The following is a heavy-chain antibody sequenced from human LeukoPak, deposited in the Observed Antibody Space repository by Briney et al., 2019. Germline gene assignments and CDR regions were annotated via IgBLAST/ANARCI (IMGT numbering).Heavy chain of an antibody. Sequence: GGSLRLSCAASGFTFSSYWMSWVRQAPGKGLEWVSSISSSSSYIYYADSVKGRFTISRDNAKNSLYLQMNSLRAEDTAVYYCARGSRLGYLIDYWGQGTLVTVSS. CDR2: ISSSSSYI. D-gene: IGHD3-16*01. CDR1: GFTFSSYW. J-gene: IGHJ4*02. CDR3: ARGSRLGYLIDY. V-gene: IGHV3-21*01.